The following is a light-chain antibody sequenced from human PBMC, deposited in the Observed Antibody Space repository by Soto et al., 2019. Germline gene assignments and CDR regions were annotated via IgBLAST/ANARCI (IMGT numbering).Light chain of an antibody. Sequence: VVTQSPSASASLGASVKLTCTLSSGHSSFAIAWHQQQPEKGPRYLMKLNSDGSHSKGDGIPDRFSGSRSGAERYLTISSLQSEDEADYYCQTWGTGIRVFGGGTKLTVL. CDR3: QTWGTGIRV. V-gene: IGLV4-69*01. CDR1: SGHSSFA. CDR2: LNSDGSH. J-gene: IGLJ2*01.